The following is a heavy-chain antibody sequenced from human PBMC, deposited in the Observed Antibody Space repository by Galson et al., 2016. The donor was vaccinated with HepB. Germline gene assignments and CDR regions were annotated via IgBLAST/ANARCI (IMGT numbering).Heavy chain of an antibody. V-gene: IGHV1-69*13. CDR3: ARDRYLAGGRSPFDP. D-gene: IGHD1-26*01. CDR2: IIPILGTP. J-gene: IGHJ5*02. Sequence: SVKVSCKASGGIFSNYAITWVRQAPGQGLEWMGGIIPILGTPRYAQKFQGRVTITADESTSTAYMEVSRLRSEDTAVYYCARDRYLAGGRSPFDPWGQGTLVIVSS. CDR1: GGIFSNYA.